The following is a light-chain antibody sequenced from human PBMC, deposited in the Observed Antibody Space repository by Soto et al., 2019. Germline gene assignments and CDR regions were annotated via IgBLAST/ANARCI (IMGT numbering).Light chain of an antibody. J-gene: IGKJ4*01. CDR1: QSVSSY. CDR3: QQRSQA. Sequence: EIVLTQSPATLSLSPGERATLSCRASQSVSSYLAWYQQKPGQAPRLLIYDASNRATGIPARFSGSGSGTDFTLTTSSLEPEDFAVYYCQQRSQAFGGGTKVEIK. V-gene: IGKV3-11*01. CDR2: DAS.